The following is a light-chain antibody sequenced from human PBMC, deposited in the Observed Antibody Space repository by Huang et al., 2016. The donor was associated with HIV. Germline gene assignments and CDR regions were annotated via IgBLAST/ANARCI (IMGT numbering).Light chain of an antibody. CDR2: DAS. J-gene: IGKJ2*01. CDR3: QQYNNWPGT. V-gene: IGKV3-15*01. CDR1: QSVNTD. Sequence: EIVMTQSPVTLSVSLGERASLSCRASQSVNTDFAGYQQKPDQPPRLLIYDASARATDVPARFSGSGSGTEFTLTISSLQSEDFAVYSCQQYNNWPGTFGQGTKVEIK.